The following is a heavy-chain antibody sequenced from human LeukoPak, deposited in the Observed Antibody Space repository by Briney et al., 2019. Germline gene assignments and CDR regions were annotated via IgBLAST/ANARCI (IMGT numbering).Heavy chain of an antibody. CDR3: ATHDGGSRSFDY. CDR2: ISASGGST. Sequence: GGSLRLSCAASGFTFGSYSMNWVRQAPGKGLEWVSAISASGGSTYYADSVKGRFTISRDNSKNTLYLQMNSLRAEDTAVYYCATHDGGSRSFDYWGQGTLVTVSS. CDR1: GFTFGSYS. V-gene: IGHV3-23*01. D-gene: IGHD5/OR15-5a*01. J-gene: IGHJ4*02.